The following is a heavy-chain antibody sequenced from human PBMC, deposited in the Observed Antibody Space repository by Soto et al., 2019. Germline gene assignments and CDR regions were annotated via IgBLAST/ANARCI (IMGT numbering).Heavy chain of an antibody. Sequence: TLSLTCTVSGGSISSGGYYWSWIRQHPGKGLEWIGYIYYSGSTYYNPSLKSRVTISVDTSKNQFSLKLSSVTAADTAVYYCARTYYDILTGYRDAFDIWGQGTMVTVSS. V-gene: IGHV4-31*03. CDR1: GGSISSGGYY. D-gene: IGHD3-9*01. CDR2: IYYSGST. J-gene: IGHJ3*02. CDR3: ARTYYDILTGYRDAFDI.